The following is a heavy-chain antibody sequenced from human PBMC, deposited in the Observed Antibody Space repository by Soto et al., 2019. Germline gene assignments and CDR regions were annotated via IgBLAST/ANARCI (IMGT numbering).Heavy chain of an antibody. D-gene: IGHD3-22*01. CDR1: GYTLTELS. V-gene: IGHV1-24*01. CDR2: FDPEDGET. J-gene: IGHJ6*02. CDR3: ATPAPAYYDSSGYKGGMDV. Sequence: ASVKVSCKVSGYTLTELSMHWVRQAPGKGPEWMGGFDPEDGETIYAQKFQGRVTMTEDTSTDTAYMELSSLRSEDTAVYYCATPAPAYYDSSGYKGGMDVWGQGTTVTVSS.